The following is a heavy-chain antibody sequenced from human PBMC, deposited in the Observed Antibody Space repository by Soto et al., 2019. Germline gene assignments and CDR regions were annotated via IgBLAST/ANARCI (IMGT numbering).Heavy chain of an antibody. V-gene: IGHV4-39*01. D-gene: IGHD6-6*01. CDR1: GGSISSSSYY. Sequence: SETLSLTCTVSGGSISSSSYYWGWIRQPPGKGLEWIGSIYYSGSTYYNPSLKSRVTISVDTSKNQFSLKLSSVTAADTAVYYCARLAGVGSSSSDPYYGMDVWGQGTTVTVSS. CDR3: ARLAGVGSSSSDPYYGMDV. CDR2: IYYSGST. J-gene: IGHJ6*02.